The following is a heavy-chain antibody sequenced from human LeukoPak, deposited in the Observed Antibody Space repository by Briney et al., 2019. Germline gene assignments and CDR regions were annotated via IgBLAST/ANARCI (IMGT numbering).Heavy chain of an antibody. CDR3: ARDVSSSTRAFDI. J-gene: IGHJ3*02. Sequence: GGSLRLSCAASGFTLSTYEMTWVRQAPWKGLEWVSFISSSTSHTFYADSVKGRFTIFRDTAKNSLYLQMNNLRGEDTALYYCARDVSSSTRAFDIWGQGTMVAVS. V-gene: IGHV3-48*03. CDR2: ISSSTSHT. CDR1: GFTLSTYE. D-gene: IGHD2-15*01.